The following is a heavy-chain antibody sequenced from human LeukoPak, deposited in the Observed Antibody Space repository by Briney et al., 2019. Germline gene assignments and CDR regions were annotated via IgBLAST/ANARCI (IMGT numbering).Heavy chain of an antibody. D-gene: IGHD2-2*01. J-gene: IGHJ6*02. CDR1: GYTFTSYD. V-gene: IGHV1-8*01. CDR2: MNPNSGNT. CDR3: ARLYCSSMSCNPYCYYGMDV. Sequence: ASVTLSCTASGYTFTSYDMNWVRQAPGQGLEWMGWMNPNSGNTGYAEKVQGRVTMTRNTSISTAYMELSSLRSEDTAVYYCARLYCSSMSCNPYCYYGMDVWGQGTTVTVSS.